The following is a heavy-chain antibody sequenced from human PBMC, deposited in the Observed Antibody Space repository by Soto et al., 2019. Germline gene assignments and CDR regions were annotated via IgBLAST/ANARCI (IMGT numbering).Heavy chain of an antibody. V-gene: IGHV4-39*01. CDR1: GGSISSSGYY. J-gene: IGHJ4*02. CDR3: ARRNCSGGSCYPDY. Sequence: QLQLQESGPGLVKPSETLSLTCTVSGGSISSSGYYWGWIRQPPGKGLEWIGSVSYGGGTYYNPSLKRRGTISVDTSKNQFSLKLNSVTAADTAVYYCARRNCSGGSCYPDYWGQGTLVTVSS. CDR2: VSYGGGT. D-gene: IGHD2-15*01.